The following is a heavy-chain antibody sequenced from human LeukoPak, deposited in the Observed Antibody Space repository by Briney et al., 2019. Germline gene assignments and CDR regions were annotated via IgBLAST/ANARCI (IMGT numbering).Heavy chain of an antibody. CDR3: AREEAAAGSPFDY. V-gene: IGHV6-1*01. CDR2: TYYRSKWYN. Sequence: QTLSLTCAISGDSVSSNSVTWNWIRQSPSRGLEWLGGTYYRSKWYNDYAVSVKSRITINPDTSKNQFSLQLNSVTPEDTAVYYCAREEAAAGSPFDYWGQGTLVTVSS. J-gene: IGHJ4*02. D-gene: IGHD6-13*01. CDR1: GDSVSSNSVT.